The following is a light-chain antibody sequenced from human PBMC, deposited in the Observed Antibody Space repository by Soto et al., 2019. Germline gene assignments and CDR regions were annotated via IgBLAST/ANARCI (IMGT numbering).Light chain of an antibody. CDR1: QRIGSW. CDR2: DAS. V-gene: IGKV1-5*01. J-gene: IGKJ1*01. Sequence: DIQMTQSPSTLSASVGDRVSITCRASQRIGSWLTWYQQKPGKVPKLLIYDASHLTSGVPSRFSGSGSGTEFTLRISSLQPDDFATYYCQHYYTYPYMFGQGTKV. CDR3: QHYYTYPYM.